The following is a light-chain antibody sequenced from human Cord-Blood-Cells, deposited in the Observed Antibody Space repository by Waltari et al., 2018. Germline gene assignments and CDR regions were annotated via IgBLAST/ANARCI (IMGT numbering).Light chain of an antibody. CDR2: EGS. Sequence: QSALTQPASVSGSPGQSITISCTGTSSDVGSYNLFSWYQQHPGKAPKRIIYEGSKRPSGVSNRFSGSKSGNTASLTISGLQAEDEADYYCCSYAGSWVFGGGTKLTVL. J-gene: IGLJ3*02. CDR1: SSDVGSYNL. V-gene: IGLV2-23*01. CDR3: CSYAGSWV.